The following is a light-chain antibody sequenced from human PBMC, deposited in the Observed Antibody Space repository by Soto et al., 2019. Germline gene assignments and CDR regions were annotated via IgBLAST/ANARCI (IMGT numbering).Light chain of an antibody. CDR3: QQFTNYPPIT. CDR1: QSVDSSY. J-gene: IGKJ5*01. CDR2: DAS. V-gene: IGKV3D-7*01. Sequence: PGEIGTLSCMSSQSVDSSYFTWYQERPGQPPRLLIDDASTGATNIPARFSGSGSGTDFTLTISSLQPEDFATYYCQQFTNYPPITFGQGTRLEI.